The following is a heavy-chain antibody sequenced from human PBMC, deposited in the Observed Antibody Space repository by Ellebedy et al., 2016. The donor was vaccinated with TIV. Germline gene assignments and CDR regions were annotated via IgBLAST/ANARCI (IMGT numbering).Heavy chain of an antibody. CDR2: ISSSSSYT. CDR1: GFTFSDYY. Sequence: GESLKISXAASGFTFSDYYMSWIRQAPGKGLEWVSYISSSSSYTNYADSVKGRFTISRDNAKNSLYLQMNSLRAEDTAVYYCARESRASGGNSRYWYFDLWGRGTLVTVSS. CDR3: ARESRASGGNSRYWYFDL. D-gene: IGHD4-23*01. V-gene: IGHV3-11*06. J-gene: IGHJ2*01.